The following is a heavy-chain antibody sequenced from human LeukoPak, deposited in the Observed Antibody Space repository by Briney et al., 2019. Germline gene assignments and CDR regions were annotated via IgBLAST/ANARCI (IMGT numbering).Heavy chain of an antibody. CDR1: GFTFSSYG. CDR3: AKDLRLVNNTFDY. D-gene: IGHD3-9*01. CDR2: ISYDGSNK. V-gene: IGHV3-30*18. J-gene: IGHJ4*02. Sequence: GGSLRLSCAASGFTFSSYGMHWVRQAPGKGLEWVAVISYDGSNKYYADSVKGRFTISRDNSKNTLYLQMNSLRAEDTAVYYCAKDLRLVNNTFDYWGQGTLVTVSS.